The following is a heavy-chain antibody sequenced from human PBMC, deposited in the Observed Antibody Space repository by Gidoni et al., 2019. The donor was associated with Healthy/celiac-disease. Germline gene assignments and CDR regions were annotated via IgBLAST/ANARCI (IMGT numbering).Heavy chain of an antibody. V-gene: IGHV2-5*02. D-gene: IGHD3-3*01. CDR3: AHKLEGVFDFWSGYYKY. CDR1: GFSLSTSGVG. Sequence: TLTCTFSGFSLSTSGVGVGWIRQPPGQALAWLALIYWDADKRYSPSLKSRLTITKDTSKNQVVLTMTNMDPVDTATYYCAHKLEGVFDFWSGYYKYWGQGTLVTVSS. CDR2: IYWDADK. J-gene: IGHJ4*02.